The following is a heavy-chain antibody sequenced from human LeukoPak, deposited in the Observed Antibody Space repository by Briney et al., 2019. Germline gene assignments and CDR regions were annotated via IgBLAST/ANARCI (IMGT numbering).Heavy chain of an antibody. CDR1: GGSIRSGDYY. CDR2: IYYSGST. Sequence: SETLSLTCTVSGGSIRSGDYYWSWIRQHPGKGLEWIGYIYYSGSTYYNPSLKSRVTISVDTSKNQFSLQLSSVTAADTAVYYCARVPDYDGSGYYWFDYWGQGTLVTVSS. D-gene: IGHD3-22*01. V-gene: IGHV4-31*03. J-gene: IGHJ4*02. CDR3: ARVPDYDGSGYYWFDY.